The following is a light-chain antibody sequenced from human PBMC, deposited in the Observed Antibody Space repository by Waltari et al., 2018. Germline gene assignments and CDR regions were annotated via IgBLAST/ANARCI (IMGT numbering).Light chain of an antibody. CDR2: KVS. Sequence: QSALTQPPSASGSPGQSVTISCTGTSSDVGDYNYVPWYQQHPGKAPKLMIYKVSKRPSGVPDRFSGSKSGNTASLTVSGLQAEDEADYYCNSYAGSNNLFGGGTKLTVL. CDR1: SSDVGDYNY. CDR3: NSYAGSNNL. J-gene: IGLJ2*01. V-gene: IGLV2-8*01.